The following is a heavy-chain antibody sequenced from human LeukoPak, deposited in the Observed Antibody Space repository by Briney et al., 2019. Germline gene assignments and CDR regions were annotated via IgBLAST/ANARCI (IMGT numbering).Heavy chain of an antibody. CDR3: ARGGKHYDFWSGEPVYYYYMDV. CDR2: MNPNSGNT. D-gene: IGHD3-3*01. J-gene: IGHJ6*03. Sequence: ASVKVSCKASGYTSTSYDINWVRQATGQGLEWMGWMNPNSGNTGYAQKFQGRVTMTRNTSISTAYMELSSLRSEDTAVYYCARGGKHYDFWSGEPVYYYYMDVWGKGTTVTVSS. CDR1: GYTSTSYD. V-gene: IGHV1-8*01.